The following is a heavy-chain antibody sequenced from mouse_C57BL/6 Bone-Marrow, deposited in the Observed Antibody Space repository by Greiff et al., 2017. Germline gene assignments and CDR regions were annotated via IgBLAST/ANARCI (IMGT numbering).Heavy chain of an antibody. CDR1: GYTFTSYW. CDR2: IYPGSGST. V-gene: IGHV1-55*01. Sequence: QLQQPGAELVKPGASVKMSCKASGYTFTSYWITWVKQRPGQGLEWIGDIYPGSGSTNYNEKFKSKATLTVDTSSSTAYMQLSSLTSEDSAVYYCARNSAYYSNYWYFDVWGTGTTVTVSS. CDR3: ARNSAYYSNYWYFDV. D-gene: IGHD2-5*01. J-gene: IGHJ1*03.